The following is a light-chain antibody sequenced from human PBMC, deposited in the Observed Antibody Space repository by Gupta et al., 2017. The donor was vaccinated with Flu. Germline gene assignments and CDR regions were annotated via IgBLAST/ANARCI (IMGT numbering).Light chain of an antibody. CDR3: QQYYRYPRT. CDR1: QGISSY. Sequence: TCGASQGISSYLGCYPQKPGKAPKLLSYAASTLQSGVPTRFRGSGSGTDFTLPMSWLPSEDFATYYCQQYYRYPRTFGLGTTVEL. J-gene: IGKJ1*01. CDR2: AAS. V-gene: IGKV1-8*01.